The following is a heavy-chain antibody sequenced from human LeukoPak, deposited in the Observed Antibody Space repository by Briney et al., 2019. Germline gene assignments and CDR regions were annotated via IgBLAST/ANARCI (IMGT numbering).Heavy chain of an antibody. CDR2: ISYSGTT. V-gene: IGHV4-39*01. Sequence: SETLSLTCTVSGGSISSSNYYWGWIRQSPGKGLEWIGSISYSGTTYYNPSLRSRVTISVDTSKNQFSLKLSSVTAADTAVYYCARGEMATILLDYWGQGTPVTVSS. J-gene: IGHJ4*02. D-gene: IGHD5-24*01. CDR1: GGSISSSNYY. CDR3: ARGEMATILLDY.